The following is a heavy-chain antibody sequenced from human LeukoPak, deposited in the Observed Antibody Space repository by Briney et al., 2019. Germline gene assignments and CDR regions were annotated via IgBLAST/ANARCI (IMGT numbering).Heavy chain of an antibody. CDR3: ARGEQEAATMSIDY. J-gene: IGHJ4*02. CDR1: RFIFSTYA. V-gene: IGHV3-48*01. CDR2: ISSRGSTI. Sequence: GGSLRLSCTASRFIFSTYAMNWVRQAPGKGLNWVSYISSRGSTIYYADSVKGRFTISRDNAKNILYLQMNSLRPEDTAVYYCARGEQEAATMSIDYWGQGMLVTVSS. D-gene: IGHD1/OR15-1a*01.